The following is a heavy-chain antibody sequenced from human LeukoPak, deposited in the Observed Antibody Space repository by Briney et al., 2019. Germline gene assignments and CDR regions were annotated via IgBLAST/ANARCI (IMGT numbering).Heavy chain of an antibody. CDR3: ARVSSVVGATDDAFDI. CDR1: GGSISSYY. V-gene: IGHV4-59*01. J-gene: IGHJ3*02. D-gene: IGHD1-26*01. CDR2: IYYSGST. Sequence: SETLSLTCTVSGGSISSYYWSWIRQPPGKGLEWIGYIYYSGSTNYNPSLKSRVTISVDTSKNQFSLKLSSVTAADTAVYNCARVSSVVGATDDAFDIWGQGTMVTVSS.